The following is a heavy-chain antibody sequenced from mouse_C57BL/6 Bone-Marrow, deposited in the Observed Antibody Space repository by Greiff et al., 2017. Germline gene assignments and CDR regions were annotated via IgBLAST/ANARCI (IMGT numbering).Heavy chain of an antibody. Sequence: QVQLQQPGAELVMPGASVKLSCKASGYTFTSYWMHWVKQRPGQGLEWIGEIDPSDSNTNYHQQFKGKSTFNVNKSSSTANMQLSGQTSVNSAVYYSARGPYLPAMDYWGQGTSVTVSS. CDR3: ARGPYLPAMDY. CDR1: GYTFTSYW. J-gene: IGHJ4*01. CDR2: IDPSDSNT. V-gene: IGHV1-69*01.